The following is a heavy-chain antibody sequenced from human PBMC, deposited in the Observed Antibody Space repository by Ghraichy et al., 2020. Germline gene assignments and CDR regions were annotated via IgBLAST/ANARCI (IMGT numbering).Heavy chain of an antibody. Sequence: GTLSLTCVVSGVSINTNWWSWVRQPPGRGLEWIGEIFHGGKTTYNPSLMGRITISVDKSTNQFSLRLTSVTAADTAVYYCATKGTPVPGADSGQGTLVIVSS. CDR2: IFHGGKT. V-gene: IGHV4-4*02. J-gene: IGHJ4*02. D-gene: IGHD6-19*01. CDR3: ATKGTPVPGAD. CDR1: GVSINTNW.